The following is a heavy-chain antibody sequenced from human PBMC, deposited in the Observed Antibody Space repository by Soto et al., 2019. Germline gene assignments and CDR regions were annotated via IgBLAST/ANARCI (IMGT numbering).Heavy chain of an antibody. CDR1: GYTLTELS. D-gene: IGHD6-19*01. V-gene: IGHV1-24*01. CDR3: ATDLNSSGRVYWFDP. Sequence: ASVKVSCKVSGYTLTELSMHWVRQAPGKGLEWMGGFDPEDGETIYAQKFQGRVTMTEDTSTDTAYMELSSLRSEDTAVYYCATDLNSSGRVYWFDPWGQGTLVTVSS. J-gene: IGHJ5*02. CDR2: FDPEDGET.